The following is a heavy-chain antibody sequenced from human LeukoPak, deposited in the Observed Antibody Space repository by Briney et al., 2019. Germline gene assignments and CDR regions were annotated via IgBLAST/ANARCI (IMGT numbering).Heavy chain of an antibody. CDR2: ISSSSSYI. CDR1: GFTFSSYS. V-gene: IGHV3-21*01. CDR3: ARGGWYEDYFDY. J-gene: IGHJ4*02. D-gene: IGHD6-19*01. Sequence: GGSLRLSCAASGFTFSSYSMNWVRQAPGKGLEWVSSISSSSSYIYYADSVKGRFTISRDNAKNSLYLQMNSLRAEDTAVYYCARGGWYEDYFDYWGQGTLVTVSS.